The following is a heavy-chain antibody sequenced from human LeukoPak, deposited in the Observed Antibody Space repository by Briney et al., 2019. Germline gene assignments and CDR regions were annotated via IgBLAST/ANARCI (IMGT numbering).Heavy chain of an antibody. V-gene: IGHV3-30-3*01. D-gene: IGHD3-10*01. CDR3: ARVVRGGSAAAFDI. Sequence: QPGRSLRLSCAASGFTFSSYAMHWVRQAPGKGLEWAAVISYDGSNKYYADSVKGRFTISRDNSKNTLYLQMNSLRAEDTAVYYCARVVRGGSAAAFDIWGQGTMVTVSS. CDR2: ISYDGSNK. J-gene: IGHJ3*02. CDR1: GFTFSSYA.